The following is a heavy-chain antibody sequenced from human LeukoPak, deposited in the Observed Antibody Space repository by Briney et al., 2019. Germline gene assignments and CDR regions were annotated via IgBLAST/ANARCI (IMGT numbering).Heavy chain of an antibody. V-gene: IGHV3-23*01. CDR1: GFAFGSEA. Sequence: GGSLRLSCAVSGFAFGSEAMSWVRQSPARGLEWVASISPGGGTTYYADYVKGRFTISRDNSKNTLYLQMNSLRAEDTAVYYCARDKNYWGRGTLVTVSS. J-gene: IGHJ4*02. CDR3: ARDKNY. CDR2: ISPGGGTT.